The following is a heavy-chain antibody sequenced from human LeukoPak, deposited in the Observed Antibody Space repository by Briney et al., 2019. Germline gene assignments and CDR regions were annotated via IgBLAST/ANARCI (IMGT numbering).Heavy chain of an antibody. CDR3: ARQAYCTGTSCYPFDY. Sequence: SETLSLTCTVSGGSISSGGYYWSWIRQHPGKGLEWIGYIYYSGSTSYNPSLKRRVTISVDTSKNQYSLKLNSVTAADTAVYYCARQAYCTGTSCYPFDYWGQGTLVTVSS. CDR1: GGSISSGGYY. J-gene: IGHJ4*02. V-gene: IGHV4-61*08. D-gene: IGHD2-2*01. CDR2: IYYSGST.